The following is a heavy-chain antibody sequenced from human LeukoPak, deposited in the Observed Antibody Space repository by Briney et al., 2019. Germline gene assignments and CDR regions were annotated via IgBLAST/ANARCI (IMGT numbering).Heavy chain of an antibody. CDR1: GFSFTNYV. CDR3: AKRVHSASCYAAFDC. CDR2: ISSNSGTT. Sequence: GGSLRLSCAASGFSFTNYVMTWVRQAPGKGLEWVSGISSNSGTTYYADSVKGRFTISRDNSKNTLYLQMNSLRAEDTAVYYCAKRVHSASCYAAFDCWGQGTLVTVSS. J-gene: IGHJ4*02. V-gene: IGHV3-23*01. D-gene: IGHD6-13*01.